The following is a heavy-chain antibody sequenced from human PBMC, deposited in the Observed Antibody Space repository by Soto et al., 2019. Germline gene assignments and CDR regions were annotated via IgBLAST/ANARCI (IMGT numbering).Heavy chain of an antibody. V-gene: IGHV3-9*01. J-gene: IGHJ3*02. CDR3: PKGPSFFGVVIPPAFDI. CDR2: ISWNSGSI. Sequence: GGSLRLSCAASGFTFDDYAMHWVRQAPGKGLEWVSGISWNSGSIGYADSVKGRFTISRDNAKNSLYLQMNSLRAEDTALYYCPKGPSFFGVVIPPAFDIWGQGTMVTVSS. CDR1: GFTFDDYA. D-gene: IGHD3-3*01.